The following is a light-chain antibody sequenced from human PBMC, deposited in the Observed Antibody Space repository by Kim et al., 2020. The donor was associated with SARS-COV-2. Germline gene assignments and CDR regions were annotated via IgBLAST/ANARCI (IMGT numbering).Light chain of an antibody. Sequence: WSPGETATLSCRASQSVRSYLAWYQQKPGQAPRLLIYGVSSRASGIPDRFSGSGSGTDFTLSISRLEPEDFAVYYCQQYNRSPTTFGGGTKVDIK. CDR1: QSVRSY. CDR3: QQYNRSPTT. V-gene: IGKV3-20*01. J-gene: IGKJ4*01. CDR2: GVS.